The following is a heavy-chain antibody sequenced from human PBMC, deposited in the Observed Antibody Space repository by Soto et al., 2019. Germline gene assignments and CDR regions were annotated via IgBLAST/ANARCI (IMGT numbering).Heavy chain of an antibody. Sequence: QVQLVESGGGVVQPGRSLRLSCAASGFTFSRYGMHWVRQAPGKGLEWVAVISYDGNDKHYEDSVKGRFTISRDNSKNALSLQMNSLRAEDTAVYYCAKDGDIAAAGYYFDYWGQGNLVTVSS. D-gene: IGHD6-13*01. V-gene: IGHV3-30*18. J-gene: IGHJ4*02. CDR3: AKDGDIAAAGYYFDY. CDR2: ISYDGNDK. CDR1: GFTFSRYG.